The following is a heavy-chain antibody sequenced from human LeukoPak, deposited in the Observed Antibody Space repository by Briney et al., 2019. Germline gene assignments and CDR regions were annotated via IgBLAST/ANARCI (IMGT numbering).Heavy chain of an antibody. D-gene: IGHD6-19*01. CDR3: AKAHMYSSGWYNY. CDR2: ISGGGDST. Sequence: GGSLRLSCAASGFPFSDYAMSWVRQAAGKGLEWVSGISGGGDSTYYADSVKGRFTISRDNSKNMLYLQMNSLRAEDTAIYYCAKAHMYSSGWYNYWGQGTLVTVSS. J-gene: IGHJ4*02. V-gene: IGHV3-23*01. CDR1: GFPFSDYA.